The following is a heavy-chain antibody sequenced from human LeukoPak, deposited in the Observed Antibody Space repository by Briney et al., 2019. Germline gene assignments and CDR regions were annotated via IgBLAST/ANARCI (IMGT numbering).Heavy chain of an antibody. D-gene: IGHD4-23*01. J-gene: IGHJ4*02. V-gene: IGHV3-11*01. CDR3: ARDHHYGGNSFDY. CDR2: ISSSGSTI. Sequence: PGGSLRLSCAASGFTFSDYYMSWIRQAPGKGLERVSYISSSGSTIYYADSVKGRFTISRDNAKNSLYLQMNSLRAEDTAVYYCARDHHYGGNSFDYWGQGTLVTVSS. CDR1: GFTFSDYY.